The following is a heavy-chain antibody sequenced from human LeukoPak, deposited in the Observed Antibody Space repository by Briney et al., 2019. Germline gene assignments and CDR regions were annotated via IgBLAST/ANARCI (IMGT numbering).Heavy chain of an antibody. Sequence: GGSLRLSCAASGFTFSNYWMNWVRQAPGKGLEWVANIKQGGSGQYYVDSVKGRFTISRDNAKNSLYLQMNSLRAEDTAVYYCASQKTVVTTFDSWGQGTLVTVSS. CDR3: ASQKTVVTTFDS. J-gene: IGHJ4*02. CDR2: IKQGGSGQ. D-gene: IGHD2-21*02. CDR1: GFTFSNYW. V-gene: IGHV3-7*05.